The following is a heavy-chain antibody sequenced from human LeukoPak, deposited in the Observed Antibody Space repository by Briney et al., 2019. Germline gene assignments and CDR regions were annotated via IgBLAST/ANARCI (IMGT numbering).Heavy chain of an antibody. CDR2: INSDGSST. J-gene: IGHJ3*02. CDR3: ARPQDPSWAFDI. Sequence: GGSLRLSCAASGFTFSTYWMHWVRQAPGKGLVWVSRINSDGSSTSYADSVKGRFTISRDNAKNTLYLQMNSLRAEDTAVYYCARPQDPSWAFDIWGQGTMVTVSS. V-gene: IGHV3-74*01. CDR1: GFTFSTYW.